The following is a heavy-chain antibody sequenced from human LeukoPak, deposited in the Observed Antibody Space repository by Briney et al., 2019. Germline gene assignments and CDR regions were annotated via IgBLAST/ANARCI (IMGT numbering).Heavy chain of an antibody. D-gene: IGHD2-15*01. CDR1: GYSFPTYW. CDR3: ARLLGYSADY. Sequence: GESLKISCKGSGYSFPTYWIGWVRPMPGKGLEWMGIIYPADSDTRYSPSFQGQVTISADKSISTAYLQWSSLKASDSAIYYCARLLGYSADYWGQGTLVTVSS. V-gene: IGHV5-51*01. J-gene: IGHJ4*02. CDR2: IYPADSDT.